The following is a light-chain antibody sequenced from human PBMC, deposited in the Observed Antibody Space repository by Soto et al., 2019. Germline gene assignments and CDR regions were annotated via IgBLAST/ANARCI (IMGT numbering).Light chain of an antibody. CDR3: QQSNSRPPT. J-gene: IGKJ4*01. CDR2: DTS. CDR1: QRIADN. V-gene: IGKV1-39*01. Sequence: EIQMTQSPSTLSASLGERATLTCRASQRIADNLAWYQHKPGQAPNLLIYDTSTLAAGVPSRFRGSRSGTDFTLTISSLQSEDFATYYCQQSNSRPPTFGGGTKVDIK.